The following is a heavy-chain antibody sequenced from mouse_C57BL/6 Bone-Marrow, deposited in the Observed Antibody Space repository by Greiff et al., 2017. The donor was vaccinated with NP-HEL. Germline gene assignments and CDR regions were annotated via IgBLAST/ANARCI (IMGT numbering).Heavy chain of an antibody. CDR3: VGRGMVTTGYFDY. CDR2: IRSKSNNYAT. J-gene: IGHJ2*01. CDR1: GFSFNTYA. V-gene: IGHV10-1*01. D-gene: IGHD2-2*01. Sequence: EVQLVESGGGLVQPKGSLKLSCAASGFSFNTYAMNWVRQAPGKGLEWVARIRSKSNNYATYYADSVKDRFTISRDDSESMLYLKMNNLKTEDTAMYYCVGRGMVTTGYFDYWGQGTTLTVSS.